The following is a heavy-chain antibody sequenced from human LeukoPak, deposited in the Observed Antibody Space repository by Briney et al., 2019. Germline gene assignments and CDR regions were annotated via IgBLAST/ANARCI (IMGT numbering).Heavy chain of an antibody. CDR2: INPNSGGT. V-gene: IGHV1-2*02. CDR3: ARVGYCSGGSCYSGSGVGGKTDH. CDR1: GYTFTGYY. D-gene: IGHD2-15*01. J-gene: IGHJ4*02. Sequence: ASVKVSCKASGYTFTGYYMHWVRQAPGQGLEWMGWINPNSGGTNYAQKFQGRVTMTRDTSISTAYMELSRLRSDDTAVYYCARVGYCSGGSCYSGSGVGGKTDHWGQGTLVTVSS.